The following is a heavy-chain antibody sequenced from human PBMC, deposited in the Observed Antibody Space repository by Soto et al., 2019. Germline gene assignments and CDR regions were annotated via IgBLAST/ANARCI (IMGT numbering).Heavy chain of an antibody. CDR3: AKDREICSGGSCYGGHHFDY. V-gene: IGHV3-30*18. J-gene: IGHJ4*02. CDR2: ISYDGSNK. D-gene: IGHD2-15*01. Sequence: GGSLRLSCAASGFTFSSYGMHWVRQAPGKGLEWVAVISYDGSNKYYADSVKGRFTISRDNSKNTLYLQMNSLRAEDTAVYYCAKDREICSGGSCYGGHHFDYWGQGTLVTVSS. CDR1: GFTFSSYG.